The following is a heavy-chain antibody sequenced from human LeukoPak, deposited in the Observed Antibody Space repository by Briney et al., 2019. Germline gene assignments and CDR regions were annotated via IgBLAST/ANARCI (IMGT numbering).Heavy chain of an antibody. J-gene: IGHJ6*02. V-gene: IGHV4-59*01. CDR2: IYYSGST. Sequence: SETLSLTCTVSVGSISSYYWSWIRQPPGKGLEWIGYIYYSGSTNYNPSLKSRVTISKDMSKIHFSPRLSSLTAADTAVYYCARDKVTSGGMDVWGQGITVTVSS. CDR3: ARDKVTSGGMDV. D-gene: IGHD1-14*01. CDR1: VGSISSYY.